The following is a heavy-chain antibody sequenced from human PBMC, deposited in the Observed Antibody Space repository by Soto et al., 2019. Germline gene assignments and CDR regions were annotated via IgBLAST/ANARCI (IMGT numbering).Heavy chain of an antibody. V-gene: IGHV4-61*01. CDR3: ARADGYGDPYYYYYYGMDV. D-gene: IGHD4-17*01. CDR2: IYYSGST. J-gene: IGHJ6*02. Sequence: TSETLSLTCTVAGGSISSGSYYWSWIRQPPGKGLEWIGYIYYSGSTNYNPSLKSRVTISVDTSKNQFSLKLSSVTAADTAVYYCARADGYGDPYYYYYYGMDVWGQGTTVTVSS. CDR1: GGSISSGSYY.